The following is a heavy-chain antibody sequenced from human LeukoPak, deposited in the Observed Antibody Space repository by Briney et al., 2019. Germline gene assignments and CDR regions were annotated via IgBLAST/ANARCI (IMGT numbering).Heavy chain of an antibody. J-gene: IGHJ4*02. V-gene: IGHV3-23*01. CDR1: GFTFSSHA. CDR2: ITASGDRT. CDR3: LYYDSSGFYYGRLRY. D-gene: IGHD3-22*01. Sequence: GGSLRLSCVASGFTFSSHALSWVRQAPGKGLEWVSAITASGDRTYYADSVKGRFTIFRDNSKSTLFPQMNSLRAEDTAMYFCLYYDSSGFYYGRLRYWGQGTLVTVSS.